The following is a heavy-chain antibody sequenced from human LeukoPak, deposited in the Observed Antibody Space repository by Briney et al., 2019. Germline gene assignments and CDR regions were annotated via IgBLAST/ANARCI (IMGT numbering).Heavy chain of an antibody. J-gene: IGHJ4*02. CDR3: AKDQATMWFGELLGYFDY. CDR2: IYSGGST. Sequence: PGGSLRLSCAASGFTVSSNYMSWVRQAPGKGLEWVSVIYSGGSTYYADSVKGRFTISRDNSKNTLYLQMNSLRAEDTAVYYCAKDQATMWFGELLGYFDYWGQGTLVTVSS. CDR1: GFTVSSNY. V-gene: IGHV3-53*01. D-gene: IGHD3-10*01.